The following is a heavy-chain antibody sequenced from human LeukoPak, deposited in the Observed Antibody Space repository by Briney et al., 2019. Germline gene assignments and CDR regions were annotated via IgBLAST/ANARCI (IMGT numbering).Heavy chain of an antibody. CDR3: ARHIGDAYYGSGSYYKLGYYYYGMDV. D-gene: IGHD3-10*01. CDR1: GGSISSGGYS. Sequence: PSQTLSLTCAVSGGSISSGGYSWSWIRQPPGKGLEWIGYIYHSGSTYYNPSLKSRVTISVDRSKNQSSLNLSSVTAADTAVYYCARHIGDAYYGSGSYYKLGYYYYGMDVWGQGTTVTVSS. CDR2: IYHSGST. J-gene: IGHJ6*02. V-gene: IGHV4-30-2*01.